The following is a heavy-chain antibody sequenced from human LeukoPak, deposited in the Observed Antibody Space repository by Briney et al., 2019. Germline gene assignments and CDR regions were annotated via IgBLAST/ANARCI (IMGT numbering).Heavy chain of an antibody. CDR1: GFTFDDYA. Sequence: GRSLRLSCAASGFTFDDYAMHWVRQAPGKGLEWVSGISWNSGSIGYADSVKGRFTISRDNAKNSLYLQMNSLRAEDMALYYCAGAGSGSYYYYYMDVWGKGTTVTVSS. CDR2: ISWNSGSI. D-gene: IGHD3-10*01. J-gene: IGHJ6*03. V-gene: IGHV3-9*03. CDR3: AGAGSGSYYYYYMDV.